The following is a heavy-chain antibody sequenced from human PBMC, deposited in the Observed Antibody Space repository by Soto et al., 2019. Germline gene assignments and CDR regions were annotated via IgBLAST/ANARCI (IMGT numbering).Heavy chain of an antibody. V-gene: IGHV3-30-3*01. Sequence: QVQLVESGGGVVQPGRSLRLSCAASGFTFSSYAMHWVRQAPGKGLEWVAVISYDGSNKYYADSVKGRFTISRDNSKNTLYRQMNSRRAEDTAVYYCARGGAYYYDSSGYYSYGGMDVWGQGTTVTVSS. CDR3: ARGGAYYYDSSGYYSYGGMDV. CDR2: ISYDGSNK. D-gene: IGHD3-22*01. J-gene: IGHJ6*02. CDR1: GFTFSSYA.